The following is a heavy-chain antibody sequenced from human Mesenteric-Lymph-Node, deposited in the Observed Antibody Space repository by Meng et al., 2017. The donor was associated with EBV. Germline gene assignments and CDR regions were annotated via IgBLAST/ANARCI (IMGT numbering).Heavy chain of an antibody. V-gene: IGHV3-66*01. D-gene: IGHD3-10*01. Sequence: EVELVESGGGVVRPGGSLRLSCAASGLTVRSNYMSWVRQAPGKGLEWVSVIYSSGITYYADSVRGRFTTSRDNSRSTLYLQLNSLRVEDTAVYYCARDSDYYGSGSAVDYWGQGILVTASS. CDR3: ARDSDYYGSGSAVDY. J-gene: IGHJ4*02. CDR2: IYSSGIT. CDR1: GLTVRSNY.